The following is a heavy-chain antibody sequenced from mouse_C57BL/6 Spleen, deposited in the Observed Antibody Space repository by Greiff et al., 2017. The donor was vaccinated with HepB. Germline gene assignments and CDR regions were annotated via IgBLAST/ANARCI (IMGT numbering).Heavy chain of an antibody. V-gene: IGHV1-50*01. CDR1: GYTFTSYW. CDR2: IDPSDSYT. CDR3: ARGPPYGSSSWFAY. J-gene: IGHJ3*01. D-gene: IGHD1-1*01. Sequence: QVQLQQPGAELVKPGASVKLSCKASGYTFTSYWMQWVKQRPGQGLEWIGEIDPSDSYTNYNQKFKGKATLTVDTSSSTAYMQLSSLTSEDSAVYYCARGPPYGSSSWFAYWGQGTLVTVSA.